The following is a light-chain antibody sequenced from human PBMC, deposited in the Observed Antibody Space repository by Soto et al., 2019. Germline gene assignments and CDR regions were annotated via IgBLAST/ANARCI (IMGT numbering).Light chain of an antibody. J-gene: IGKJ1*01. CDR2: DAS. Sequence: EIVLTQSPATLSLSPGDRASLSCGDRQSVPNNYLTWYQQKPGLAPRLLIYDASYRANGIPDGFSGSGSGTDFTLAISSLEPEDFVVYYCQQYGSSSWTFGQGTNVESK. CDR1: QSVPNNY. V-gene: IGKV3D-20*01. CDR3: QQYGSSSWT.